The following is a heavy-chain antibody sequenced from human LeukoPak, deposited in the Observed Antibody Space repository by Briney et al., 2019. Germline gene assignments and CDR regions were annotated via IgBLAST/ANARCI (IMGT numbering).Heavy chain of an antibody. D-gene: IGHD3-22*01. CDR1: GGSFSGYY. CDR3: ARLTYDPYYFDY. V-gene: IGHV4-34*01. Sequence: SETLSLTCAVYGGSFSGYYWSWIRQPPGKGLEWIGEINHSGSTNYNPSLKSRVTISVDTSKNQFSLKLSSVTAADTAVYYCARLTYDPYYFDYWGQGTLVTVSS. J-gene: IGHJ4*02. CDR2: INHSGST.